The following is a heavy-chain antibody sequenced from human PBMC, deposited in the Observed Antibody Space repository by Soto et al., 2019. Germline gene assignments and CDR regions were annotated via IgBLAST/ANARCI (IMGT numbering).Heavy chain of an antibody. V-gene: IGHV4-39*01. J-gene: IGHJ5*02. Sequence: QLQLQESGPGLVKPSETLSLTCIVSGGSITSSSYYWGWIRQPPGKGLEWIGSIYYSGSTYYNPALKRRVTISVDTSKIQFSLKLSSVTAEDTAVFYCARHRARNWFDPWGQGTLVTVSS. CDR2: IYYSGST. D-gene: IGHD6-6*01. CDR1: GGSITSSSYY. CDR3: ARHRARNWFDP.